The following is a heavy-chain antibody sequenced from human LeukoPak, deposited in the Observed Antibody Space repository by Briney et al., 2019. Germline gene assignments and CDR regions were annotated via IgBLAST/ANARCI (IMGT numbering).Heavy chain of an antibody. CDR3: AKAANGNSFGYYY. J-gene: IGHJ4*02. CDR2: IRYDGSNK. D-gene: IGHD5-18*01. V-gene: IGHV3-30*02. Sequence: PGGSPRLSCAASGFTFSSYGMHWVRQAPGMGLEWVAFIRYDGSNKYYADSVKGRFTISRDNSKNTLCLQMNSLRAEDTAVYYCAKAANGNSFGYYYWGQGTLVTVSS. CDR1: GFTFSSYG.